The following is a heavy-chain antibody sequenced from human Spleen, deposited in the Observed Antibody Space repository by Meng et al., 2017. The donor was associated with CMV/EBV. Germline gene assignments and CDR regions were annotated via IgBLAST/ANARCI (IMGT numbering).Heavy chain of an antibody. CDR3: VSSKAGHFYYYGLDV. CDR2: ISYDGSNK. J-gene: IGHJ6*02. V-gene: IGHV3-30-3*01. Sequence: GESLKISCAASGFTFSTYAMHWVRQAPGKGLEWVAVISYDGSNKFYADSGKGRFTISRDNSKNTLYLQMNSLRTEDTAVYYCVSSKAGHFYYYGLDVWGQGTTVTVSS. CDR1: GFTFSTYA.